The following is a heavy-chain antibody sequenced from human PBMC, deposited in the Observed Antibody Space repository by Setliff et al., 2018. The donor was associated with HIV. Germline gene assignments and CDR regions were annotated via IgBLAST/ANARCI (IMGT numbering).Heavy chain of an antibody. CDR3: ARDGGSSPSPVSDYYYYYMDV. V-gene: IGHV3-48*03. Sequence: GGSLRLSCAASGFTFSSYEMDWFRQAPGKGLEWVSYITGSSDTIYYADSVKGRFTISRDNAKNSLYLQMNTLRAEDTAVYYCARDGGSSPSPVSDYYYYYMDVWGKGTTVTVSS. CDR1: GFTFSSYE. J-gene: IGHJ6*03. CDR2: ITGSSDTI. D-gene: IGHD1-26*01.